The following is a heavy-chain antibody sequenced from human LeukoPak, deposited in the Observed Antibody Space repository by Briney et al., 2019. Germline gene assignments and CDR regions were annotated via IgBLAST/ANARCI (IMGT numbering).Heavy chain of an antibody. CDR2: IIPIFGTA. Sequence: SVKVSCKASGGTFSSYAISWVRQAPGQGLEWMGGIIPIFGTANYAQKFQGRVTITADESTSTAYMELSSLRSEDTAVYYCAAEVSLGYRCSSTSCRGDYYYGMDVWGQGTTVTVSS. J-gene: IGHJ6*02. CDR3: AAEVSLGYRCSSTSCRGDYYYGMDV. D-gene: IGHD2-2*01. V-gene: IGHV1-69*01. CDR1: GGTFSSYA.